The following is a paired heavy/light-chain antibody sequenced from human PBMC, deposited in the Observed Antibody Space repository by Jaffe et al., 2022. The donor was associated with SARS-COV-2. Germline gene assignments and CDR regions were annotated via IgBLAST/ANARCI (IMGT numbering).Heavy chain of an antibody. V-gene: IGHV3-23*01. CDR3: ARDSPVLSY. CDR2: ITDSGGGT. J-gene: IGHJ4*02. Sequence: EVQLLESGGGLVQPGGSLRLSCATSGFTFTSHAMSWVRQAPGKGLEWVSAITDSGGGTYYADSVEGRFTISRDDSKNTLNLQMHSLRVEDTAVYYCARDSPVLSYWGQGTLVTVSS. CDR1: GFTFTSHA.
Light chain of an antibody. J-gene: IGKJ1*01. CDR2: GAS. CDR3: QQYNNWPPGT. CDR1: QSVSSN. V-gene: IGKV3-15*01. Sequence: EIVMTQSPATLSVSPGERATLSCRASQSVSSNLAWYQQKPGQAPRLLIYGASTRATGIPARFSGSGSGTEFTLTISILQSEDFAVYYCQQYNNWPPGTFGQGTKVEIK.